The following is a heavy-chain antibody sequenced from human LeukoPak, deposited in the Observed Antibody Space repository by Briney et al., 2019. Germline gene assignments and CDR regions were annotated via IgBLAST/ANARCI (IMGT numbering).Heavy chain of an antibody. Sequence: GGSLRLSCAASGFTFSSYAMSWVRQAPGKGLEWVSSISGSGGSKYYAGSVKGRFTISRDNSKNTVYLQMHSLRAEDTAVYYCAKGTGYYMRDSFDYWGQGTLVTVSS. J-gene: IGHJ4*02. CDR2: ISGSGGSK. V-gene: IGHV3-23*01. CDR3: AKGTGYYMRDSFDY. D-gene: IGHD3/OR15-3a*01. CDR1: GFTFSSYA.